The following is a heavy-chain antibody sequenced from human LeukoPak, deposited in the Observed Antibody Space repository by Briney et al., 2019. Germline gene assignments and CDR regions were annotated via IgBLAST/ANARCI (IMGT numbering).Heavy chain of an antibody. CDR1: GFTFDDYA. CDR3: AKDRIAAGSHFDY. Sequence: GGSLRLSCAASGFTFDDYAMHWVRQAPGKGLEGVSGINWNSGGIGYADSVKGRFTISRDNAKNSLYLQMNSLRAEDTALYYCAKDRIAAGSHFDYWGQGTLVTVSS. J-gene: IGHJ4*02. CDR2: INWNSGGI. D-gene: IGHD6-13*01. V-gene: IGHV3-9*01.